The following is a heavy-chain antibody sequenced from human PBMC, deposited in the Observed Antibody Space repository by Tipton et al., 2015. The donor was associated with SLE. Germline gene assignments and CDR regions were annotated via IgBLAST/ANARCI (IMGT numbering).Heavy chain of an antibody. D-gene: IGHD3-10*01. Sequence: TLSLTCTVSGGSISSYYWSWIRQPPGKGLEWIGYIYYSGSTNYNPSLKSRVTISVDTSKNQFSLKLNSVTAADTAMYYCARHGSGRIGDFEDWGQGTLVTVSS. CDR3: ARHGSGRIGDFED. V-gene: IGHV4-59*01. CDR1: GGSISSYY. J-gene: IGHJ4*02. CDR2: IYYSGST.